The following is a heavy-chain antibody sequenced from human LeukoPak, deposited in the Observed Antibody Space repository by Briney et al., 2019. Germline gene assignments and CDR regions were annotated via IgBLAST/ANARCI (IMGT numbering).Heavy chain of an antibody. CDR1: GYTFTSYG. CDR2: ISAYNGNT. CDR3: ARDYSSSWYDYFDY. V-gene: IGHV1-18*01. D-gene: IGHD6-13*01. Sequence: ASVKVSCKASGYTFTSYGISWVRQAPGQGLEWMGWISAYNGNTNYAQKLQGRVTMTTDTSTSTAYMELRSLRSDDTAAYYCARDYSSSWYDYFDYWGQGTLVTVSS. J-gene: IGHJ4*02.